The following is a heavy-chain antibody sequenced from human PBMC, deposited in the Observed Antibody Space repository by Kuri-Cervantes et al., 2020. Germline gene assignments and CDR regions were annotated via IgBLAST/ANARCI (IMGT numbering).Heavy chain of an antibody. CDR1: GGTFSDYY. CDR2: INHSGST. D-gene: IGHD1-26*01. J-gene: IGHJ4*02. CDR3: ARAGSYRGWGRFGFDY. V-gene: IGHV4-34*01. Sequence: SETLSLTCAVYGGTFSDYYWSWIRQPPGKGLEWIGEINHSGSTNYNPSLKSRVTISVDTSKNQFSLKLSSVTAADTAVYYCARAGSYRGWGRFGFDYWGQGTLVTVSS.